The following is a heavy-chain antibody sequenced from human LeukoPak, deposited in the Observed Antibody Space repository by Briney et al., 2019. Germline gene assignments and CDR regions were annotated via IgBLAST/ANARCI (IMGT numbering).Heavy chain of an antibody. Sequence: ASVKVSCKASGYTFTSYGISWVRQAPGQGLEWMGWISAYNCNTNYAQKLQGRVTMTTDTSTSTAYMELRSLRSDDTAVYYCARDIVVVPAAERGNYYYYYGMDVWGQGTTVTVSS. J-gene: IGHJ6*02. CDR1: GYTFTSYG. V-gene: IGHV1-18*01. CDR3: ARDIVVVPAAERGNYYYYYGMDV. CDR2: ISAYNCNT. D-gene: IGHD2-2*01.